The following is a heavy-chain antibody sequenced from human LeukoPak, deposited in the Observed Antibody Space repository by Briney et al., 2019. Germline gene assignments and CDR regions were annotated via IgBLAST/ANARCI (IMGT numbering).Heavy chain of an antibody. D-gene: IGHD6-25*01. V-gene: IGHV1-46*01. J-gene: IGHJ6*02. Sequence: LGASVKVSCKASGYTFTSYYMHWVRQAPGQGLEWMGIINPSGGSTSYAQKFQGSVTMTRDTSTSTVYMELSSLRSEDTAVYYCARGVSTGRLGYYYYGMDVWGQGTTVTVSS. CDR2: INPSGGST. CDR3: ARGVSTGRLGYYYYGMDV. CDR1: GYTFTSYY.